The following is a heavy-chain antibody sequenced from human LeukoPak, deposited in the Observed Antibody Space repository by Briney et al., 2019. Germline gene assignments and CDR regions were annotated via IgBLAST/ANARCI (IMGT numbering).Heavy chain of an antibody. CDR1: GGSISISSSSYY. D-gene: IGHD6-19*01. CDR2: VYYTGST. V-gene: IGHV4-39*07. Sequence: SETLSLTCTVSGGSISISSSSYYWGWIRQPPGKGLEWIGNVYYTGSTYYNPSLKSRVTISLDTSKNQFSLKLSSVTAADTAVYYCARRGLTAVAYADWGQGTLVTVSS. J-gene: IGHJ4*02. CDR3: ARRGLTAVAYAD.